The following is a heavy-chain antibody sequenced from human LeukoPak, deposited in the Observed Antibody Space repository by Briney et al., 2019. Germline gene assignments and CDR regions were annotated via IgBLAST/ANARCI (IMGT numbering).Heavy chain of an antibody. Sequence: GGSLRLSCAASGFTFSSYAMHWVRQAPGKGLEWVAVISYDGTNKYYADSVKGRFTISRDNTKNMLYLEMKSLRVEDTAVYYCASTISCLLWGQGTLVTVSS. CDR1: GFTFSSYA. D-gene: IGHD2-15*01. V-gene: IGHV3-30-3*01. J-gene: IGHJ4*02. CDR3: ASTISCLL. CDR2: ISYDGTNK.